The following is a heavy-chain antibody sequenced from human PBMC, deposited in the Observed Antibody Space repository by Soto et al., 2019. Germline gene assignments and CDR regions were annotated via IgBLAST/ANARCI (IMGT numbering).Heavy chain of an antibody. V-gene: IGHV3-9*01. J-gene: IGHJ3*02. Sequence: GGSLRLSCAASGFTFDDYAMHWVRQAPGKGLEWVSGISWNSGSIGYADSVKGRFTISRDNAKNSLYMQMNSLRAEDTALYYCAKDIVGYPADDRAFDIWGQGTMVTVSS. CDR2: ISWNSGSI. CDR3: AKDIVGYPADDRAFDI. D-gene: IGHD1-1*01. CDR1: GFTFDDYA.